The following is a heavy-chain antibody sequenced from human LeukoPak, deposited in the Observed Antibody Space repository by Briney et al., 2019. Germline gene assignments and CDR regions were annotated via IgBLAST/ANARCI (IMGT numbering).Heavy chain of an antibody. CDR3: ASLYCSGGSCYSAPFDY. D-gene: IGHD2-15*01. V-gene: IGHV4-39*07. Sequence: SETLSLTCTVSGGSIRSSYYYWGWIRQPPGKGLEWIGSIYDSGSTYYNPSLKSRVTISVDTSKNQFSLKLSSVTAADTAVYYCASLYCSGGSCYSAPFDYWGQGTLVTVSS. J-gene: IGHJ4*02. CDR2: IYDSGST. CDR1: GGSIRSSYYY.